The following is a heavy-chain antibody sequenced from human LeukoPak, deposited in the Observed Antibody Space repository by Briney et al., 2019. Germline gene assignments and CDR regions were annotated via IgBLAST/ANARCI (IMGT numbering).Heavy chain of an antibody. Sequence: PGGSLRLSCAASGFTFSSYGMHWVRQAPGKGLEWVAVISYDGSNKYYADSVKGRFTISRDNSKNTLYLQMNSLRAEDTAVYYCAKDTKTQFYYYYGMDVWGQGTTVTVSS. CDR2: ISYDGSNK. CDR1: GFTFSSYG. CDR3: AKDTKTQFYYYYGMDV. V-gene: IGHV3-30*18. J-gene: IGHJ6*02.